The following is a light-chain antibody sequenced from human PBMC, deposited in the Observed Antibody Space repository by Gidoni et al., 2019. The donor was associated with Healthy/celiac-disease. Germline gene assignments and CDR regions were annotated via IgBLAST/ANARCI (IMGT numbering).Light chain of an antibody. CDR3: QQYYSTPPT. J-gene: IGKJ1*01. Sequence: DIVMTQSPDSLAVSLGERATINCKSSQSVLYRSNNKNYLDWYQQKPGQPPKLLIDWASTRESGVPDRFSGSGSGTDFTLTISSLQAEDVAVYYCQQYYSTPPTFGQGTKVEIK. CDR1: QSVLYRSNNKNY. CDR2: WAS. V-gene: IGKV4-1*01.